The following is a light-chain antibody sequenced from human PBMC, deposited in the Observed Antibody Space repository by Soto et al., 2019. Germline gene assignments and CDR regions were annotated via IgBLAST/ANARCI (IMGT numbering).Light chain of an antibody. CDR3: LHNYNYPRT. CDR2: AAS. CDR1: QGIRND. Sequence: AIQMTQSPSSLSASVGDRVTITCRASQGIRNDLGWYQQKPGKAPKLLIYAASILHSGVPSRFSGSGSGTESTLTISSLQPEDFATYYCLHNYNYPRTFGQGTKVEIK. V-gene: IGKV1-6*01. J-gene: IGKJ1*01.